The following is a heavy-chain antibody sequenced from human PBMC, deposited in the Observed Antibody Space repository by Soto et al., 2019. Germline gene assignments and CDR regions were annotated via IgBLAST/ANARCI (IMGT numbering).Heavy chain of an antibody. Sequence: SETLSLTCTVSGGSISSGDYYWSWIRQPPGKGLEWIGYIYYSGSTYYNPSLKSRVTISVDTSKNQFSLELSSVTAADTAVYYCAREGLAAPYYYYGMDVWGQGTTVTVSS. CDR1: GGSISSGDYY. J-gene: IGHJ6*02. V-gene: IGHV4-30-4*01. D-gene: IGHD2-21*01. CDR2: IYYSGST. CDR3: AREGLAAPYYYYGMDV.